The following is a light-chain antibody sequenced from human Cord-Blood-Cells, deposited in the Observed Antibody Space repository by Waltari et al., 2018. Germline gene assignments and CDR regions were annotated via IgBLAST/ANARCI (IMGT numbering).Light chain of an antibody. Sequence: QSALTQPASVSGSPGQSITLSCTGTSSDVGGYNYVYWYQQHPGRAPKLRIYEVSNRPSGVSNSFSGPKSGNTASRTISGLQAEDDADYYCISYTSSSTLVFGGGTKLTVL. J-gene: IGLJ3*02. CDR1: SSDVGGYNY. CDR3: ISYTSSSTLV. V-gene: IGLV2-14*01. CDR2: EVS.